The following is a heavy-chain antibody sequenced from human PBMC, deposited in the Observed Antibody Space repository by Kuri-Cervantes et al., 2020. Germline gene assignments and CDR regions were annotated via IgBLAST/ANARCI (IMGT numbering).Heavy chain of an antibody. CDR1: RFTSSIYS. Sequence: RGSLRLSSAASRFTSSIYSMNWVRQAPGKWLVWVSRINSDGSSTSYADSVKGQFTISRDNAKNTLYLQMNSLTDEDTAVYYCARGGSGVFGVAPSWGQGTLVTVSS. CDR3: ARGGSGVFGVAPS. V-gene: IGHV3-74*01. D-gene: IGHD3-3*01. CDR2: INSDGSST. J-gene: IGHJ4*02.